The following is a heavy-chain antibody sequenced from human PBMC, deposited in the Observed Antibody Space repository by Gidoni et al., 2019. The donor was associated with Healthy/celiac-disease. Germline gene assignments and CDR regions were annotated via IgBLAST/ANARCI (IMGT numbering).Heavy chain of an antibody. CDR1: GFTFSSYS. J-gene: IGHJ4*02. Sequence: EVQLVESGGGLVQPGGSLRLSCAASGFTFSSYSMNWVRQAPGKGLEWFSYISSSSSTIYYADSVKGRFTISRDNAKNSLYLQMNSLRDEDTAVYYCARDRGTTGISPFDYWGQGTLVTVSS. V-gene: IGHV3-48*02. CDR3: ARDRGTTGISPFDY. CDR2: ISSSSSTI. D-gene: IGHD1-1*01.